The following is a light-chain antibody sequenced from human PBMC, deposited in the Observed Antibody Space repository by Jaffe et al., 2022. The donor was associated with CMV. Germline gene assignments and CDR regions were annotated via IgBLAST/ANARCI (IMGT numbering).Light chain of an antibody. V-gene: IGKV1-NL1*01. CDR2: GAS. CDR3: QQYYVAPFT. J-gene: IGKJ2*01. CDR1: QDISDF. Sequence: DIQMTQSPSSLSASVGDRVTITCRASQDISDFLAWYQQKPGKAPKLLLYGASRLQSGVPSRFSGSGSGTEYTLTISSLQPEEFATYYCQQYYVAPFTFGQGTKLEIK.